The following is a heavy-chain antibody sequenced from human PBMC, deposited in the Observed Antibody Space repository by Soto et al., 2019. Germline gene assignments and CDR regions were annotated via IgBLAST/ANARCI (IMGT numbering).Heavy chain of an antibody. D-gene: IGHD6-19*01. Sequence: GGSLRLSCAASGFTFSSYGMHWVRQAPGKGLEWVAVISYDGSNKYYADSVKGRFTISRDNSKNTLYLQMNSLRAEDTAVYYCAKDEGVAGTTTRYYYYYGMDVWGQGTTVTVSS. V-gene: IGHV3-30*18. CDR3: AKDEGVAGTTTRYYYYYGMDV. CDR2: ISYDGSNK. CDR1: GFTFSSYG. J-gene: IGHJ6*02.